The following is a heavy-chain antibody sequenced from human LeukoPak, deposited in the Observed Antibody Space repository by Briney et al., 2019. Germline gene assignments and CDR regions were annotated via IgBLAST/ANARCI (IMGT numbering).Heavy chain of an antibody. Sequence: GGSLRLSCAASGFTVSSNYMSWIRQAPGKGLEGVSVIYSGGSTYYADSAKGRFTISRDNSKNTLYLQMNSLRAEDTAVYYCARDGPLYSGFGVCYFDYWGQGTLVTVSP. CDR2: IYSGGST. CDR1: GFTVSSNY. J-gene: IGHJ4*02. D-gene: IGHD5-12*01. CDR3: ARDGPLYSGFGVCYFDY. V-gene: IGHV3-53*01.